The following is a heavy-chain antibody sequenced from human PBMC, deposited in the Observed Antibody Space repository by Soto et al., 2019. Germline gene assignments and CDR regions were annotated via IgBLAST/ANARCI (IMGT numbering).Heavy chain of an antibody. CDR3: ARNLMDYDILTGYYMACYFDY. V-gene: IGHV1-3*01. D-gene: IGHD3-9*01. J-gene: IGHJ4*02. Sequence: ASVKVSFKASGYTFTSYAMHWVRQAPGQRLEWMGWINAGNGNTKYSQKFQGRVTITRDTSASTAYMELSSLRSEDTAVYYCARNLMDYDILTGYYMACYFDYWGQGTLVTVSS. CDR2: INAGNGNT. CDR1: GYTFTSYA.